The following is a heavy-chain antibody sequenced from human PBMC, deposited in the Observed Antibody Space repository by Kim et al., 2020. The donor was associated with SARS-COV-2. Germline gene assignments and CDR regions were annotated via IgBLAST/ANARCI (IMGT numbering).Heavy chain of an antibody. CDR1: GGSISSYY. J-gene: IGHJ3*02. V-gene: IGHV4-59*01. CDR2: IYYSGIT. Sequence: SETLSLTCTVSGGSISSYYWSWIRQPPGKGLEWIGYIYYSGITSYNPSLRSRVTISVDTSKNQFSLKLSSVTAADTAVYYCARGYYYDNSGYPDSFDIWGQGTVVTVSS. CDR3: ARGYYYDNSGYPDSFDI. D-gene: IGHD3-22*01.